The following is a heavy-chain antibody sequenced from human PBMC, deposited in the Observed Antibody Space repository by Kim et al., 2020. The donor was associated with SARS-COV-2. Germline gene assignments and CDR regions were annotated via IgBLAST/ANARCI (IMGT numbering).Heavy chain of an antibody. CDR1: GGTFSSYA. V-gene: IGHV1-69*13. J-gene: IGHJ3*02. CDR2: IIPIFGTA. D-gene: IGHD3-3*01. CDR3: ARGLRFLDVGAFDI. Sequence: SVKVSCKASGGTFSSYAISWVRQAPGQGLEWMGGIIPIFGTANYAQKFQGRVTITADESTSTAYMELSSLRSEDTAVYYCARGLRFLDVGAFDIWGQGTMVTVSS.